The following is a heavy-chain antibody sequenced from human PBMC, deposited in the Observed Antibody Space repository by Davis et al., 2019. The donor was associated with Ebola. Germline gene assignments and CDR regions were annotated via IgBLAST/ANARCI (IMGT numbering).Heavy chain of an antibody. J-gene: IGHJ4*02. CDR3: ARGGSNWYLDY. CDR1: GLTVSDNF. CDR2: ILSDGRT. D-gene: IGHD6-13*01. V-gene: IGHV3-66*01. Sequence: GGSLRLSCTVSGLTVSDNFIGWVRQAPGKGLEWVSIILSDGRTYYADSLKGRFTISRDNSKNTLYLQMNSLRAEDTAVYYCARGGSNWYLDYWGQGSLVTVSS.